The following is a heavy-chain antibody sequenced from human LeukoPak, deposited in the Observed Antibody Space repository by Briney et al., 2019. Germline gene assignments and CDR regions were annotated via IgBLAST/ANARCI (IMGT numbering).Heavy chain of an antibody. CDR1: GFTFSSYE. J-gene: IGHJ5*02. V-gene: IGHV3-48*03. CDR3: AKNIRTGGYYGSGSTNWFDP. D-gene: IGHD3-10*01. CDR2: ISSSGSTI. Sequence: PGGSLRLSCAASGFTFSSYEMNWVRQAPGKGLEWVSYISSSGSTIHYADSVKGRFTISRDNAKNSLYLQMNSLRAEDTAVYYCAKNIRTGGYYGSGSTNWFDPWGQGTLVTVSS.